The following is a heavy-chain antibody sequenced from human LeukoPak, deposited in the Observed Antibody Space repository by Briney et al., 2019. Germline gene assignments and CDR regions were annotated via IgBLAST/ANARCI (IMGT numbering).Heavy chain of an antibody. CDR3: ARGPGWALHKRYFDS. Sequence: GRSLRLSCAASGFALQNYAMHWVRQAPGGGLEWVSSVSWDNGHIAYADSVKGRFSISRANAKNSLYLQMSSLRPEDTALYYCARGPGWALHKRYFDSWGQGALVIVSS. V-gene: IGHV3-9*01. J-gene: IGHJ4*02. CDR1: GFALQNYA. D-gene: IGHD1-26*01. CDR2: VSWDNGHI.